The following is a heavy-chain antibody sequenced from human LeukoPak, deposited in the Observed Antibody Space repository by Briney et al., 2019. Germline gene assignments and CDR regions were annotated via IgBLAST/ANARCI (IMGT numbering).Heavy chain of an antibody. D-gene: IGHD1-26*01. CDR3: AKARYSGSSPDY. CDR1: GFTFDDYA. Sequence: GGSLRLSCAASGFTFDDYAMHWVRQAPGKGLEWVSGISWNSGSIGYADSVKGRFTISRDNAKNSLYLQMNSLRAEDTALYYCAKARYSGSSPDYWGQGTLVIVSS. CDR2: ISWNSGSI. J-gene: IGHJ4*02. V-gene: IGHV3-9*01.